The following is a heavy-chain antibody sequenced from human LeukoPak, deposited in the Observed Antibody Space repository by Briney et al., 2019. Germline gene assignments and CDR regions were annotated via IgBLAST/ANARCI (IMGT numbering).Heavy chain of an antibody. D-gene: IGHD3-22*01. J-gene: IGHJ4*02. Sequence: ASVKVSCKASGYTFSGYQVHWLRQAPGQGLEWMGGIIPIFGTANYAQKFQGRVTITADESTSTAYMELSSLRSEDTAVYYCARVDYYDSSGYSYYFDYWGQGTLVTVSS. CDR2: IIPIFGTA. V-gene: IGHV1-69*13. CDR3: ARVDYYDSSGYSYYFDY. CDR1: GYTFSGYQ.